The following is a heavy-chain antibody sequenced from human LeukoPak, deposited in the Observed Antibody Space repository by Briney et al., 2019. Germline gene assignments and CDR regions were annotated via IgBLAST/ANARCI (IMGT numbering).Heavy chain of an antibody. CDR3: ARERDYESEVFDH. D-gene: IGHD4-17*01. CDR1: GFTFSSYW. V-gene: IGHV3-7*01. J-gene: IGHJ4*02. CDR2: IKQDGSEK. Sequence: GGSLRLSCAASGFTFSSYWMSWVRQAPGKGLEWVANIKQDGSEKYYVDSVKGRFTISRDNAKNSLYLQMNSLRAEDTAVYYCARERDYESEVFDHWGQGTLVTVSS.